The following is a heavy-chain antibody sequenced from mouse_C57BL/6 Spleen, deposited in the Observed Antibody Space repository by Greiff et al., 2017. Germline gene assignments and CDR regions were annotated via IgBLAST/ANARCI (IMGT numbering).Heavy chain of an antibody. CDR3: AREVLLFYAMDY. V-gene: IGHV5-17*01. Sequence: ELHLVESGGGFVKLGGSLKLSCPASGFPFSNYGMHWVRQAPDKGLEWVAYISSGSGTIYYADTVKGRFTISRDNAKNTLFLQMTSLRSEDTAMYYCAREVLLFYAMDYWGQGTSVTVSS. D-gene: IGHD2-1*01. CDR2: ISSGSGTI. CDR1: GFPFSNYG. J-gene: IGHJ4*01.